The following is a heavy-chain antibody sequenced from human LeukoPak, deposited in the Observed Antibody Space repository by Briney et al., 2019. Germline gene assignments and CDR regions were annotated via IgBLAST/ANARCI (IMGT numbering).Heavy chain of an antibody. Sequence: GGSLRLSCAVSGFTFSNYGMSWVRQAPGRGLEWVSGISGSGANTYYADSVKGRFTISRDNSKNTLYLQMNSLRAEDTAVYYCAKDGALGTYYYYYGMDVWGQGTTVTVSS. CDR1: GFTFSNYG. V-gene: IGHV3-23*01. CDR3: AKDGALGTYYYYYGMDV. D-gene: IGHD3-16*01. J-gene: IGHJ6*02. CDR2: ISGSGANT.